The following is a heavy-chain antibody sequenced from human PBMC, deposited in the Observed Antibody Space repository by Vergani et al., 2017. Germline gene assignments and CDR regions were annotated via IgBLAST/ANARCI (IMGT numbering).Heavy chain of an antibody. CDR3: ARVYSYGPYYYYMDV. CDR1: GGSISSYY. CDR2: IYYSGST. D-gene: IGHD5-18*01. Sequence: QVQLQESGPGLVKPSETLSLTCTVSGGSISSYYWSWIWQPPGKGLEWIGYIYYSGSTNYNPSLKSRVTISVDTSKNQFSLKLSSVTAADTAVYYCARVYSYGPYYYYMDVWGKGTTVTVSS. V-gene: IGHV4-59*01. J-gene: IGHJ6*03.